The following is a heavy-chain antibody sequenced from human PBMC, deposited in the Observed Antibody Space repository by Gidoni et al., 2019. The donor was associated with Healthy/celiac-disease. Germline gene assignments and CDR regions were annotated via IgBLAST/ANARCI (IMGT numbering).Heavy chain of an antibody. CDR2: ISSSSSYI. CDR1: GFTFSSYS. Sequence: EVQLVESGGGLVKPGGSLRLSCAASGFTFSSYSMNWVRQAPGKGLEWVSSISSSSSYIYYADSVKGRFTISRDNAKNSLYLQMNSLRAEDTAVYYCAREIQVPTDYNYYYGMDVWGQGTTVTVSS. V-gene: IGHV3-21*01. D-gene: IGHD2-2*01. CDR3: AREIQVPTDYNYYYGMDV. J-gene: IGHJ6*02.